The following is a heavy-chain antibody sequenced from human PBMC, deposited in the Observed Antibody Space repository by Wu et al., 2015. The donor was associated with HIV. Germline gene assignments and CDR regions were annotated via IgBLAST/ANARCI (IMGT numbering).Heavy chain of an antibody. CDR1: GGSFTNYY. CDR2: INHSGST. V-gene: IGHV4-34*01. D-gene: IGHD2-15*01. J-gene: IGHJ6*03. CDR3: SRANVLRSAGAYYYYYMDV. Sequence: QVQLQQWGAGLLKPSETLSLTCAVYGGSFTNYYWSWIRRPPGKGLQWIGEINHSGSTNYNPSLKSRVTISVDTSKNQFSLKLRSVTAADTALYYCSRANVLRSAGAYYYYYMDVWAKGTTLIVSS.